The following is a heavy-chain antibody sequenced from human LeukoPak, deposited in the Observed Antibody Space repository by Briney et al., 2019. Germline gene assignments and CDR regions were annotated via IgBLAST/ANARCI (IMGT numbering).Heavy chain of an antibody. V-gene: IGHV5-51*01. CDR2: IYPGDAET. Sequence: GESLKISCKASGYSFTNYWIGWVRQRPGKGLEWIGSIYPGDAETRYSPSFPGQVSISADKSLSTAYLQWTSLKASDSAIYFCATSVVPRPHDYFFAFWGQGAHVIVSS. J-gene: IGHJ4*02. CDR3: ATSVVPRPHDYFFAF. CDR1: GYSFTNYW. D-gene: IGHD1-1*01.